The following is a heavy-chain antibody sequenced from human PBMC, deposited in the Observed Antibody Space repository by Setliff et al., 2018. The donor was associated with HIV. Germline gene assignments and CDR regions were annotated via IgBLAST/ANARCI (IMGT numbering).Heavy chain of an antibody. CDR1: GFTFNNYW. D-gene: IGHD6-13*01. CDR2: IKQDGSEK. CDR3: ARGLYSSSWYVGGFDI. J-gene: IGHJ3*02. V-gene: IGHV3-7*01. Sequence: SLRLSCAASGFTFNNYWMSWVRQAPGKGLEWVANIKQDGSEKYYVDSVKGRFTISRDNAKNSLYLQMNSLRVEDTAVYWCARGLYSSSWYVGGFDI.